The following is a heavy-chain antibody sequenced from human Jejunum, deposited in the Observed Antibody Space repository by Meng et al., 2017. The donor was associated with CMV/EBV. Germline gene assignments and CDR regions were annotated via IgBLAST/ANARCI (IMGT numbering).Heavy chain of an antibody. CDR2: IKQDGSEK. Sequence: SCAAFGFTFSTYWMTWVRQAPGKGLEWVANIKQDGSEKYYVDSVKGRFTISRDNAKNSLFLQMNSLRAEDTAMYYCARNARGSGYWGQGTLVTVSS. CDR3: ARNARGSGY. V-gene: IGHV3-7*01. CDR1: GFTFSTYW. D-gene: IGHD3-10*01. J-gene: IGHJ4*02.